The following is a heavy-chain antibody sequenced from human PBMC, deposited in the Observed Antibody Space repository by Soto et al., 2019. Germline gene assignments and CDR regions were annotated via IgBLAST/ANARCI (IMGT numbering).Heavy chain of an antibody. D-gene: IGHD2-8*01. CDR3: ARCVHCSNGGQFEP. CDR1: GFTFCSYG. V-gene: IGHV3-33*01. J-gene: IGHJ5*02. Sequence: GGTLRLSCAASGFTFCSYGMHWVRQAPGKGLEWVAVIWYDGSNKYYADSVKGRFTISRDYSQNHLSLTLTSVTAADSSVYYGARCVHCSNGGQFEPWGLGALVSVS. CDR2: IWYDGSNK.